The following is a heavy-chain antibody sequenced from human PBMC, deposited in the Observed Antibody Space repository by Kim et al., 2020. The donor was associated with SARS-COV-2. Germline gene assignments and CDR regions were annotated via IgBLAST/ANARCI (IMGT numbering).Heavy chain of an antibody. V-gene: IGHV3-23*01. CDR3: ARGDYFDTRGRGYYYGLTS. CDR2: ISGAGGRT. CDR1: GFTFSSYA. D-gene: IGHD3-22*01. J-gene: IGHJ6*02. Sequence: GGSLRLSCAASGFTFSSYAFSWVRQAPGKGLEWVSAISGAGGRTYYADSVKGQFTVSRDDSKNTLYLQMSSLRAEDTAVYYCARGDYFDTRGRGYYYGLTSGAEGPRSTS.